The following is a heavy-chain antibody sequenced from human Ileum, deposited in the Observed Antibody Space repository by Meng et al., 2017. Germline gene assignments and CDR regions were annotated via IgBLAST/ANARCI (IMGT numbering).Heavy chain of an antibody. D-gene: IGHD2-15*01. CDR2: ST. Sequence: STKYADSVKGRFSISRDNFKNTLYLQMNSLRDDDTALYYCARSDCGGSGCYLANFWGQGTLVTVSS. V-gene: IGHV3-53*01. CDR3: ARSDCGGSGCYLANF. J-gene: IGHJ4*02.